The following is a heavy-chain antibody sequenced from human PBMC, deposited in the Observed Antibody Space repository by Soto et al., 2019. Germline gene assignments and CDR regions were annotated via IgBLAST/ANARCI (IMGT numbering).Heavy chain of an antibody. CDR1: GFTFSSYG. CDR3: AKTRDGYKSYFDK. J-gene: IGHJ4*02. CDR2: ISAVGGTN. Sequence: GGSLRLSCAASGFTFSSYGMHWVRQAPGKGLEWVSTISAVGGTNDYADSVKGRFTISRDNSKNTLYLQMNSLRAEDTALYYCAKTRDGYKSYFDKWGPGKLVTVSS. D-gene: IGHD5-12*01. V-gene: IGHV3-23*01.